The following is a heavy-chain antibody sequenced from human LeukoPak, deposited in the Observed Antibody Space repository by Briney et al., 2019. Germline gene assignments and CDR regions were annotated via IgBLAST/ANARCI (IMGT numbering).Heavy chain of an antibody. J-gene: IGHJ6*03. CDR1: GFTLGNHG. Sequence: PGGSLRLSCAASGFTLGNHGMHWFRQAPGKGLEWVAIIYSDGVNKYCAESMKGRFTISRDTSKNTLCLEMERLRTEDTAVYYCARQRASVFEGYMDVWGKGTTVTVSS. CDR2: IYSDGVNK. CDR3: ARQRASVFEGYMDV. V-gene: IGHV3-33*01. D-gene: IGHD6-25*01.